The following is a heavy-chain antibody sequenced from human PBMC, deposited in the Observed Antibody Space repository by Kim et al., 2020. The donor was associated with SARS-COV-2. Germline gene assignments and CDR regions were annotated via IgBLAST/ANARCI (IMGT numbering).Heavy chain of an antibody. CDR3: VKDSGLCSGDICYRWFGS. V-gene: IGHV3-23*01. Sequence: GGSLRLSCAASGFSFTGYSMVWVRQAPGKGLDWVSTIHHGGEVTHYADSVEGRFTISRDNSKNMVYLQMDSLRDEDTATYYCVKDSGLCSGDICYRWFGSWGRGTLVTVSS. D-gene: IGHD2-15*01. CDR1: GFSFTGYS. J-gene: IGHJ5*01. CDR2: IHHGGEVT.